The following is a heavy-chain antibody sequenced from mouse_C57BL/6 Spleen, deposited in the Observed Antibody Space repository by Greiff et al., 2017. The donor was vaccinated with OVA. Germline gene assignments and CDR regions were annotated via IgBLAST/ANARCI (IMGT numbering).Heavy chain of an antibody. Sequence: QVQLQQPGAELVKPGASVKLSCKASGYTFTSYWMHWVKQRPGQGLEWIGMIHPNSGSTNYNEKFKSKATLTVDKSSSTAYMQLSSLTSEDSAVYYCARPLYDYDLYYFDYWGQGTTLTVSS. CDR3: ARPLYDYDLYYFDY. J-gene: IGHJ2*01. CDR2: IHPNSGST. D-gene: IGHD2-4*01. CDR1: GYTFTSYW. V-gene: IGHV1-64*01.